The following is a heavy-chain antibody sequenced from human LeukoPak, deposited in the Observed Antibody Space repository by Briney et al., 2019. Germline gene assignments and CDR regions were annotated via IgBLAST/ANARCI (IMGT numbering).Heavy chain of an antibody. J-gene: IGHJ6*02. V-gene: IGHV4-61*01. Sequence: SETLSLTCTVSGGSVSSGSYYWSWIRQPPGKGLEWIGYINYSGSTNYNPSLKSRVTISVDTSKNQFSLKLSSVTAADTAVYYCAREDRDDSSGRHLWYYGMDVWGQGTTVTVSS. CDR1: GGSVSSGSYY. CDR3: AREDRDDSSGRHLWYYGMDV. D-gene: IGHD3-22*01. CDR2: INYSGST.